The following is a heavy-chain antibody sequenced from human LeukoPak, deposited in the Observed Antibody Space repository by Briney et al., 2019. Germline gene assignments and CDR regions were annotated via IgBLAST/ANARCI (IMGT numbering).Heavy chain of an antibody. CDR3: VRALMGTSDH. J-gene: IGHJ4*02. Sequence: TGGSLRLSCAASGFTFSSDWMHWVRQAPGKGLVWVSRMNSDGSTTNYADSVKGRFTISRDNSKNTLYLQMNSLRAEDTAVYYCVRALMGTSDHWGQGSLVTVSS. CDR2: MNSDGSTT. CDR1: GFTFSSDW. V-gene: IGHV3-74*01. D-gene: IGHD7-27*01.